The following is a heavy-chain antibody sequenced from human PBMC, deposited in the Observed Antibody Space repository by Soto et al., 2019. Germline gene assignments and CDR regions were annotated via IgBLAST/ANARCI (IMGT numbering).Heavy chain of an antibody. CDR1: GGSISSYY. CDR3: ARGEGIAAAGIFDY. V-gene: IGHV4-4*07. D-gene: IGHD6-13*01. J-gene: IGHJ4*02. Sequence: PSETLSLTCTVSGGSISSYYWSWIRQPAGKGLEWIGRIYTSGSTNYNPSLKSRVTMSVDTSKNQFSLKLSSVTAADTAVYYCARGEGIAAAGIFDYWGQGTLVTVSS. CDR2: IYTSGST.